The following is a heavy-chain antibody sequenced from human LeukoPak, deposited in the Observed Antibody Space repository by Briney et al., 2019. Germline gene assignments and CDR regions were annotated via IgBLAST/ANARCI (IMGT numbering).Heavy chain of an antibody. D-gene: IGHD5-18*01. CDR1: GFTFSSYD. V-gene: IGHV3-13*01. J-gene: IGHJ6*02. CDR3: ARMNVDTAMAHRPSYYYYGMDV. CDR2: IGTAGDT. Sequence: GGSLRLSCAASGFTFSSYDMHWVRQATGKGLEWVSAIGTAGDTYYPGSVKGRFTISRENAKNSLYLQMNSLRAEDTAVYYCARMNVDTAMAHRPSYYYYGMDVRGQGTTVTVSS.